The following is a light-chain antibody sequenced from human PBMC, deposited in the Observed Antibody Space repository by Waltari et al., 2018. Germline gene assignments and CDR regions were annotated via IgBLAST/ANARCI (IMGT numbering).Light chain of an antibody. V-gene: IGLV1-44*01. CDR3: AAWDDSLTWV. Sequence: QSVLTQPPSASGTPGQRVMISCSGSSSNIGHNTVSWYKQFAGTAPKLLIYRNNQRPSGVPDRISGSQSGTSASLAISGLQSDDEADYYCAAWDDSLTWVLGGGTKLTVL. J-gene: IGLJ2*01. CDR2: RNN. CDR1: SSNIGHNT.